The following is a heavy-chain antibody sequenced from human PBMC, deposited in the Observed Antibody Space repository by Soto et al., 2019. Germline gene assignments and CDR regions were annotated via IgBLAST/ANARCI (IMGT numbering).Heavy chain of an antibody. Sequence: QVQLVESGGGVVQTGRSLRLSCAASGFTFSSYGMHWVRQAPGKGLEWVTVISYDGSNKYYADSVKGRFTISRDNSKNTLYLQMNSLRAEDTAVYYCAREDSGSYVYYYYYSGMDVWGQGTTVTVSS. D-gene: IGHD1-26*01. J-gene: IGHJ6*02. CDR2: ISYDGSNK. CDR3: AREDSGSYVYYYYYSGMDV. CDR1: GFTFSSYG. V-gene: IGHV3-30*03.